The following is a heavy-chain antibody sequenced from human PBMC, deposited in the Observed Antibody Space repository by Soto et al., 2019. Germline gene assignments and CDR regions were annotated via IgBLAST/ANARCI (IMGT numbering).Heavy chain of an antibody. CDR1: GFTFSSYW. Sequence: EVQLVESGGGLVQPGGSLRLSCAASGFTFSSYWMSWVRQAPGKGLEWVANIKQDGSEKYYVDSVKGRFTISRDNAKNSLYLQMNSLRAEDTAVYYCARDQALYDYVWGSYRYWGKGTLFTVSS. CDR3: ARDQALYDYVWGSYRY. CDR2: IKQDGSEK. J-gene: IGHJ4*02. V-gene: IGHV3-7*01. D-gene: IGHD3-16*02.